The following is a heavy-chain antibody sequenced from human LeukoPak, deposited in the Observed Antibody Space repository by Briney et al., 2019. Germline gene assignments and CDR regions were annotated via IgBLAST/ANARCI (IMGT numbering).Heavy chain of an antibody. J-gene: IGHJ4*02. Sequence: PSETLSLTCTVSGGSISSSTYYWGWIRQPPGKGLEWIGNIYYSGNTYYNASLKSQVSISIDTSKNQFSLRLTSVTAADTAVYYCARQTGSGLFILPGGQGTLVTVSS. CDR1: GGSISSSTYY. CDR2: IYYSGNT. CDR3: ARQTGSGLFILP. V-gene: IGHV4-39*01. D-gene: IGHD3/OR15-3a*01.